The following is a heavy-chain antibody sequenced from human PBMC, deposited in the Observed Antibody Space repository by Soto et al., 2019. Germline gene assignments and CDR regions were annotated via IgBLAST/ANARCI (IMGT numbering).Heavy chain of an antibody. CDR2: IDSGGST. CDR3: ATILTTMTPEEHVYYGLDV. Sequence: VQLVESGGGLVQPGGSLRLSSAASGFAVSTSYMNWVRQAPWKGLEWVSVIDSGGSTNHADSVKGRFTISTDVSKNTLFLQMNSLIAEDTAVYYCATILTTMTPEEHVYYGLDVWGQGTTVTVSS. D-gene: IGHD4-17*01. V-gene: IGHV3-66*01. CDR1: GFAVSTSY. J-gene: IGHJ6*02.